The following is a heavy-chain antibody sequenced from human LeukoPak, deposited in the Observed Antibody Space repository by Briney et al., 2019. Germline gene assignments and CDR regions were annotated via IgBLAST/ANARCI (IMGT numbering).Heavy chain of an antibody. CDR2: ISSSGSTI. Sequence: GGSLRLSCAASGFTFSSYEMNWVRQAPGKGLEWVSYISSSGSTIYYADSAKGRFTISRDNAKNSLYLQMNSLRAEDTGVYYCARDGSGWYDYWGQGTLVTVSS. J-gene: IGHJ4*02. V-gene: IGHV3-48*03. CDR3: ARDGSGWYDY. CDR1: GFTFSSYE. D-gene: IGHD6-19*01.